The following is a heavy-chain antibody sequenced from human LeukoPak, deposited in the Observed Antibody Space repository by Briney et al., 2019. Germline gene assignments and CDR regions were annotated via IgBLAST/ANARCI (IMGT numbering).Heavy chain of an antibody. V-gene: IGHV3-23*01. J-gene: IGHJ4*02. CDR3: AKVSHYSGYDYVDY. CDR2: ISGSGGST. Sequence: PGGSLRLSCAASGFTFSSYAMSWVRKPPGKGRDWVSPISGSGGSTYYADSVKGRFTISRDNSKNTLYLQMNSLRAEDTAVYYCAKVSHYSGYDYVDYWGQGTLVTVSS. CDR1: GFTFSSYA. D-gene: IGHD5-12*01.